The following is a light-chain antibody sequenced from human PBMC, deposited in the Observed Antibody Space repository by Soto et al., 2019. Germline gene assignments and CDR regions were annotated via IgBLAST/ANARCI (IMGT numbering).Light chain of an antibody. CDR1: SSDVGSYNY. CDR2: DVR. V-gene: IGLV2-11*01. CDR3: CSYAGSYPWV. J-gene: IGLJ3*02. Sequence: QSALTQPRSVSGSPGQSVTISCTGTSSDVGSYNYVSWYQQHPGKAPKLMIDDVRKLPSGVPDRFSGSKSGNTAALTISGLEAEDEADYYCCSYAGSYPWVFGGGTKLTVL.